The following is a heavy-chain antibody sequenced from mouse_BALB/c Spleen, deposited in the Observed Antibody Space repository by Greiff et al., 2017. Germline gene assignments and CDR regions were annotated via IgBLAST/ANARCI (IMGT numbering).Heavy chain of an antibody. CDR2: ISYSGST. Sequence: DVQLQESGPGLVKPSQSLSLTCTVTGYSITSDYAWNWIRQFPGNKLEWMGYISYSGSTSYNPSLKSRISITRDTSKNQFFLQLNSVTTEDTATYYCARDRFAYWGQGTLVTVSA. CDR3: ARDRFAY. V-gene: IGHV3-2*02. CDR1: GYSITSDYA. J-gene: IGHJ3*01.